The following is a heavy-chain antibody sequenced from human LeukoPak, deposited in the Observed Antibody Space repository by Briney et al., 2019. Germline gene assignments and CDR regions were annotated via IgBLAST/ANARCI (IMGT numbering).Heavy chain of an antibody. CDR2: IYYSGST. D-gene: IGHD6-13*01. CDR3: ARGIAAAGTLPNYYYYGTDV. Sequence: ETLSLTCTVSGGSISSYYWSWIRQPPGKGLEWIGYIYYSGSTNYNPSLKSRVTISVDTSKNQFSLKLSSVTAADTAVYYCARGIAAAGTLPNYYYYGTDVWGQGTTVTVSS. V-gene: IGHV4-59*01. CDR1: GGSISSYY. J-gene: IGHJ6*02.